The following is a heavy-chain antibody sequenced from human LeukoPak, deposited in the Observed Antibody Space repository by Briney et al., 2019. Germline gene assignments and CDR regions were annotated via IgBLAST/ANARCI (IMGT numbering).Heavy chain of an antibody. V-gene: IGHV1-2*02. J-gene: IGHJ4*02. CDR1: GYTFTEYY. CDR2: INPKSGGT. Sequence: ASVKVSCKASGYTFTEYYMHWVRQAPGQGLEWMGWINPKSGGTNYAQKFQGRVSMTRDTSISTAYMELSRLTSDDTAVYHCARATGFDYWGQGTLVTVSP. CDR3: ARATGFDY. D-gene: IGHD1-1*01.